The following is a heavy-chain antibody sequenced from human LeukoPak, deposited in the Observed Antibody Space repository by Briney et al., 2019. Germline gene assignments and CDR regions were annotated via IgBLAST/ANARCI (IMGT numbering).Heavy chain of an antibody. V-gene: IGHV4-30-2*01. CDR1: GGSISSGTYY. CDR2: IFHSEST. Sequence: SQTLSLTCNVSGGSISSGTYYWSWIRQAPGKGLEWIGYIFHSESTYYNPSLKSRVTISVDRSKNQFSLNLSSVTAADTAVYYCARDRTASIFDTWGHGTMVTVSS. CDR3: ARDRTASIFDT. J-gene: IGHJ3*02. D-gene: IGHD2/OR15-2a*01.